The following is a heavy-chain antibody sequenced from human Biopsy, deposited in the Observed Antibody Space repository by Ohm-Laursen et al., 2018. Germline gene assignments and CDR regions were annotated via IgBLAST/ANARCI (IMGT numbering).Heavy chain of an antibody. CDR2: ISETSSHI. V-gene: IGHV3-21*01. Sequence: SFRLSCAASGFSVSSYDMNWVRQAPGKGLEWISYISETSSHIYDADSVRGRFTVARDIAKNSLYLQLNSLRVEDTAVYYCARDSNRRAREGGMDVWGQGTTVTVSS. CDR1: GFSVSSYD. D-gene: IGHD6-6*01. CDR3: ARDSNRRAREGGMDV. J-gene: IGHJ6*02.